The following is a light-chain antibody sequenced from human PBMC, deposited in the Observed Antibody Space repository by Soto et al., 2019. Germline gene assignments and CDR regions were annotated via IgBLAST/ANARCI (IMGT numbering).Light chain of an antibody. V-gene: IGLV1-51*01. CDR2: DDD. CDR3: ATWDDSLNGGV. J-gene: IGLJ3*02. Sequence: QSVMTQPPSVSAAPGQRVTISCSGSSSNIGGNSVSWYQQLPGTAPKLLIYDDDKRPSGIPDRFSGSKSGTSATLGITGFQTGDEADYYCATWDDSLNGGVFGGGTKLTVL. CDR1: SSNIGGNS.